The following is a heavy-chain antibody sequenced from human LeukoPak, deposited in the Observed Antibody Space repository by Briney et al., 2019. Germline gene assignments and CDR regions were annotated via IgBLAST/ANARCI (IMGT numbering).Heavy chain of an antibody. CDR3: ARRSGYSSGWMALDY. D-gene: IGHD6-19*01. CDR2: IYPGDSDT. V-gene: IGHV5-51*01. CDR1: GYTITNYW. J-gene: IGHJ4*02. Sequence: GESLKISCKGSGYTITNYWIGWVRQMPGKGLEWMGIIYPGDSDTRYSPSFQGQVTISADKSISTAYLQWSSLKASDTAMYYCARRSGYSSGWMALDYWGQGTLVTVSS.